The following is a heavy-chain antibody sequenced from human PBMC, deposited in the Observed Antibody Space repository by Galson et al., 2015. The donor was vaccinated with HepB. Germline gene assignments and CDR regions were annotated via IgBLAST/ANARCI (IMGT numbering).Heavy chain of an antibody. CDR2: ISYDGSNK. J-gene: IGHJ4*02. D-gene: IGHD2-2*02. CDR3: ARLPRNCSSTSCYTDPGAPYFDY. CDR1: GFTFSSYA. Sequence: SLRLSCAASGFTFSSYAMHWVRQAPGKGLEWVAVISYDGSNKYYADSVKGRFTISRDNSKNTLYLQMNSLRAEDTAVYYCARLPRNCSSTSCYTDPGAPYFDYWGQGTLVTVSS. V-gene: IGHV3-30-3*01.